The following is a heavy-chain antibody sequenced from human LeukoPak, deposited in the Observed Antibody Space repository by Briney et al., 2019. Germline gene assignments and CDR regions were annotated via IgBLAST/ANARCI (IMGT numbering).Heavy chain of an antibody. V-gene: IGHV3-74*01. CDR1: GFTLSNYW. Sequence: GGSLRLSCAASGFTLSNYWMHWVRQAPGRGLVWVSLITNDGSSTNYADSVKGRLTISRDNAKKSLYLQMNSLRAEDTAVYYCARHLSGVTGYTYGRGIDYWGQGTLVTVSS. CDR3: ARHLSGVTGYTYGRGIDY. D-gene: IGHD5-18*01. J-gene: IGHJ4*02. CDR2: ITNDGSST.